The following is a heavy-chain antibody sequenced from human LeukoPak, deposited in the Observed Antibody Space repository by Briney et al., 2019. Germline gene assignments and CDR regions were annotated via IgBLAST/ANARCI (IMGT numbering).Heavy chain of an antibody. D-gene: IGHD3-9*01. J-gene: IGHJ4*02. CDR1: GGSISSGDYY. Sequence: SQTLSLTCTVSGGSISSGDYYWSWIRQPPGKGLEWIGYIYYSGSTYYNPSLKSRVTISVDTSKNQFSLKLSSVTAADTAVYYCASSRVRYFDWLLTLDYWGQGTLVTVSS. CDR3: ASSRVRYFDWLLTLDY. CDR2: IYYSGST. V-gene: IGHV4-30-4*01.